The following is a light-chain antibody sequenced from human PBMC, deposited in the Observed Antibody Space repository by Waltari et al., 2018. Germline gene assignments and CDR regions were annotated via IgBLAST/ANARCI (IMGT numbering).Light chain of an antibody. Sequence: QSALTQPRSVSGSPGHSVTISCTGTRSDVGGYAYFSSYQQPPGNAPNLVIYDVNKPPSGVPDRCSCSKSGNTAARTSSGLQADDEADYNCCSYAGRATWAFGGGSKLTVL. V-gene: IGLV2-11*01. CDR2: DVN. J-gene: IGLJ3*02. CDR1: RSDVGGYAY. CDR3: CSYAGRATWA.